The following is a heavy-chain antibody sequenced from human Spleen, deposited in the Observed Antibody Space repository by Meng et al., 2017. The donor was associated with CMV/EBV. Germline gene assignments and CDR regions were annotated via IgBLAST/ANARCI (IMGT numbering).Heavy chain of an antibody. D-gene: IGHD6-6*01. V-gene: IGHV3-23*03. CDR2: IYSGDGST. Sequence: GESLKISCAASGFTFSDYAMNWVRQAPGKGLEWVSVIYSGDGSTYYADSVKGRFTIFRDDSKNTLYLQMNSLRAEDTAVYYCAKDHYGTSSLYYFDYWGQGTLVTVSS. J-gene: IGHJ4*02. CDR3: AKDHYGTSSLYYFDY. CDR1: GFTFSDYA.